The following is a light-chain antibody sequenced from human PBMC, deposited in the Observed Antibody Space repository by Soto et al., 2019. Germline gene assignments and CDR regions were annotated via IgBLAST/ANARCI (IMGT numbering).Light chain of an antibody. CDR3: QQYGSAPFT. J-gene: IGKJ3*01. CDR2: GAS. V-gene: IGKV3-20*01. CDR1: QSVSSN. Sequence: EIVMTQSPATLSVSPGERATLSCRASQSVSSNLAWYQQKPGQAPRLLIYGASTRATGIPDRISGSGSGTDFTLTISRLEPEDFDVYYCQQYGSAPFTFGPGTKVDIK.